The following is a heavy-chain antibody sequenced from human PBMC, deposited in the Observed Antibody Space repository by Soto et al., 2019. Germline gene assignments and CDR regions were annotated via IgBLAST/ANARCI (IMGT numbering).Heavy chain of an antibody. CDR3: ARHSVDRRSDYGSGSYIPDY. V-gene: IGHV4-39*01. CDR2: IYYSGST. J-gene: IGHJ4*02. CDR1: GGSISSSSYY. D-gene: IGHD3-10*01. Sequence: SDTLSLTCTVSGGSISSSSYYWGWIRQPPGKGLEWIGSIYYSGSTYYNPSLKSRVTISVDTSKNQFSLKLSSVTAADTAVYYCARHSVDRRSDYGSGSYIPDYWGQGTLVTVSS.